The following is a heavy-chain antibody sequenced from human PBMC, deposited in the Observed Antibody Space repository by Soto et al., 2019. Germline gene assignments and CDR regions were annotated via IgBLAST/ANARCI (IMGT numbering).Heavy chain of an antibody. D-gene: IGHD3-10*01. V-gene: IGHV1-45*02. Sequence: SVKVSCKASGYTFTYRYLHWVRQAPGQALEWMGWITPFNGNTNYAQKFQDRVTITRDRSMSTAYMELSSLRSEDTAMYYCARSRGYGSGSHDAFDIWGQGTVVTVSS. CDR3: ARSRGYGSGSHDAFDI. CDR1: GYTFTYRY. CDR2: ITPFNGNT. J-gene: IGHJ3*02.